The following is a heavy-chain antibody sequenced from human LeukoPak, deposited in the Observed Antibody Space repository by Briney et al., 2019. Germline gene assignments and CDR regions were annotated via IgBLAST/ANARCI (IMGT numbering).Heavy chain of an antibody. CDR3: TRRESDTMIVVANPFDY. J-gene: IGHJ4*02. Sequence: GGSLRLSCAASGFNFSGSVMHWVRQASGKGLERVGRIRSKTNSYATVYAASVKGRFTITRDDSKNTAYLQMNSLKTEDTAVYYCTRRESDTMIVVANPFDYWGQGTLVTVSS. CDR1: GFNFSGSV. V-gene: IGHV3-73*01. CDR2: IRSKTNSYAT. D-gene: IGHD3-22*01.